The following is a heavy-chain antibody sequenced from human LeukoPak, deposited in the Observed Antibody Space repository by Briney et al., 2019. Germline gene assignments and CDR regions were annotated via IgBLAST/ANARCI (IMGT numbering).Heavy chain of an antibody. CDR3: SRGSGWLSVY. CDR2: ITISSNYI. Sequence: GGSLRLSCAASGFSLSSYSMDWVRQAPGKGLEWVSSITISSNYIYYADSVKGRFTISRDNAKNSLYLQMNSLTTEDTAVYYCSRGSGWLSVYWGQGTLVTVSS. V-gene: IGHV3-21*03. J-gene: IGHJ4*02. CDR1: GFSLSSYS. D-gene: IGHD6-19*01.